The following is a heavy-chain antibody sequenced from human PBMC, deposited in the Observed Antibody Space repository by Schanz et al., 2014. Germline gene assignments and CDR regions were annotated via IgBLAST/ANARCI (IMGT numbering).Heavy chain of an antibody. CDR1: GYTFISYG. CDR3: ARGGSSGYDFSIYYMDV. D-gene: IGHD5-12*01. CDR2: ISAYNGHT. Sequence: QVQLVQSGAEVKKPGASVKVSCKASGYTFISYGIKWVRQAPGQGLEWMGWISAYNGHTDYAQKLQGRVTLTTDTSTSTAYMELRNLRSDDTAVYYCARGGSSGYDFSIYYMDVWGKGTTVDGSS. J-gene: IGHJ6*03. V-gene: IGHV1-18*01.